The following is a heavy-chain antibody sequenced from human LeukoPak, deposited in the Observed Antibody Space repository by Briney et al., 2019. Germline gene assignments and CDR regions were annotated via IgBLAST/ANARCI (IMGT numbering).Heavy chain of an antibody. D-gene: IGHD6-13*01. Sequence: PSGTLSLTCTVSGGSISSYYWSWIRQPPGKGLEWIGYIYYSGSTNYNPSLKSRVTISVDTSKNQFSLKLSSVTAADTAVYYCARRGGGVATKRMAAAGTNYGMDVWGQGTTVTVSS. V-gene: IGHV4-59*01. CDR2: IYYSGST. J-gene: IGHJ6*02. CDR3: ARRGGGVATKRMAAAGTNYGMDV. CDR1: GGSISSYY.